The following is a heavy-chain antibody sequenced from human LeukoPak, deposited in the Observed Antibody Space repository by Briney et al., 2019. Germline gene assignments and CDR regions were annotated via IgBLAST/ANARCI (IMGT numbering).Heavy chain of an antibody. J-gene: IGHJ3*02. V-gene: IGHV1-24*01. Sequence: ASVKVSFKASRYTLTEFSMHWVRQAPGKGLEWMGGFDPEEGETIYAQKFQGRVTMTEDTSTDTAYMELSSLRSEDTAVYYCATDAMFRGLIDAFDIWGQGTMVTVSS. D-gene: IGHD3-10*01. CDR3: ATDAMFRGLIDAFDI. CDR1: RYTLTEFS. CDR2: FDPEEGET.